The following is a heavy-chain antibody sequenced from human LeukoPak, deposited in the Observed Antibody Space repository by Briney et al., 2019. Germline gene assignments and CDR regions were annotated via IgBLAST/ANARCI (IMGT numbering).Heavy chain of an antibody. D-gene: IGHD5-12*01. V-gene: IGHV4-34*01. CDR3: ARGNAGGHDLGYYYYYMDV. Sequence: SETLSLTCAVYDGSFSGYYWSWIRQPPGKGLEWIGQINHSGSTNYNPSLKSRVAISVDTSKNQFSLKLSSVTAADTAVYFCARGNAGGHDLGYYYYYMDVWGKGTTVTVSS. CDR2: INHSGST. CDR1: DGSFSGYY. J-gene: IGHJ6*03.